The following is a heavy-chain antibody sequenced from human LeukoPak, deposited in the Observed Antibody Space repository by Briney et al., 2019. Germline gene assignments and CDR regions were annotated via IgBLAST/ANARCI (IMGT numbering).Heavy chain of an antibody. V-gene: IGHV3-66*01. CDR3: ARGYNYAFSF. J-gene: IGHJ4*02. CDR2: LYSGGSS. D-gene: IGHD5-12*01. Sequence: GGSLRLSCAASAFTFSGYYMSWIRQAPGEGLEWVSTLYSGGSSHYAESVKGRFTISRDNSKNTLYLQMDTLRAEDTAVYYCARGYNYAFSFWGQGTLVTVTS. CDR1: AFTFSGYY.